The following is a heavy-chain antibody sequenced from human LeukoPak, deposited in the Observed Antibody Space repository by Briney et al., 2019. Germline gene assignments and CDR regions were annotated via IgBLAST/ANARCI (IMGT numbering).Heavy chain of an antibody. CDR1: GGSISNSNYY. V-gene: IGHV4-39*07. CDR3: ASNNHRDGYSYGDYYFDY. Sequence: KASEALSLTCTVSGGSISNSNYYWGWIRQPPGKGLEWIGSIYYSGSTYYNPSLKSRVTISVDTSKNQFSLKLRSVTAADTAVYYCASNNHRDGYSYGDYYFDYWGQGTLVTVSS. J-gene: IGHJ4*02. CDR2: IYYSGST. D-gene: IGHD5-18*01.